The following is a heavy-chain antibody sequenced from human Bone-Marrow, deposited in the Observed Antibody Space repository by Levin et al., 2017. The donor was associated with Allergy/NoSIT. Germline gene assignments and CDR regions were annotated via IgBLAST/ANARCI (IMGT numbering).Heavy chain of an antibody. CDR2: IYSGGST. CDR1: GFTVSSNY. V-gene: IGHV3-53*01. CDR3: ARRRGGYEYYYGMDV. D-gene: IGHD5-12*01. J-gene: IGHJ6*02. Sequence: LSLTCAASGFTVSSNYMSWVRQAPGKGLEWVSVIYSGGSTYYADSVKGRFTISRDNSKNTLYLQMNSLRAEDTAVYYCARRRGGYEYYYGMDVWAKGPRSPSP.